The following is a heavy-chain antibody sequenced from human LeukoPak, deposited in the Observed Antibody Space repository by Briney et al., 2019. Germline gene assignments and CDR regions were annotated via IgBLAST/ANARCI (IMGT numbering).Heavy chain of an antibody. J-gene: IGHJ4*02. Sequence: GGSLRLSCAASGFTFSTYAMTWVRQAPGKGLEWVSTISGSGGSTYYADSVKGRFIISRDNSKNTVYLQMNSLRVEDTAVYYCAKRAIGYCSRSSCGIDYWGQGTLVTVSS. D-gene: IGHD2-15*01. CDR2: ISGSGGST. V-gene: IGHV3-23*01. CDR1: GFTFSTYA. CDR3: AKRAIGYCSRSSCGIDY.